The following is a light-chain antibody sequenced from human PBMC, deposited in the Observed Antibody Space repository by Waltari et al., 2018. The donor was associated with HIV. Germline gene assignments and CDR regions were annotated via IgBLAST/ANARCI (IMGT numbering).Light chain of an antibody. J-gene: IGKJ4*01. V-gene: IGKV1-39*01. CDR3: QQSYTTPLT. CDR2: AAS. CDR1: QSIDNF. Sequence: DIQMTQSPSSLSASVGDRVTITCRASQSIDNFLNWYQQKPGKAPNHLVYAASTLQSEVPSRFSGSGSGTDFTLTISTLQPEDFATYDCQQSYTTPLTFGGGTKVEIK.